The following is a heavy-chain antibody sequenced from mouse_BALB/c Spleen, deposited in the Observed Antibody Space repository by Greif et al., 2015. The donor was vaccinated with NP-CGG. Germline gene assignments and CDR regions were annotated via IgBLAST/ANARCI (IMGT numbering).Heavy chain of an antibody. J-gene: IGHJ3*01. V-gene: IGHV14-1*02. D-gene: IGHD3-3*01. CDR2: MDPENGNT. CDR3: ARKGDSFAY. CDR1: GFNIKDYY. Sequence: EVQLQQSGAELVRPGALVKLSCKASGFNIKDYYMHWVKQRPEQGLEWIGWMDPENGNTIYDPKFQGKASITADTSSNTAYLQLSSLTSEDTAVYYCARKGDSFAYWGQGTLVTVSA.